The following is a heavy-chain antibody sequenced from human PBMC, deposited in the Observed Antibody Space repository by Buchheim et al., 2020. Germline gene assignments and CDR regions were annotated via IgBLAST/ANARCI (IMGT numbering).Heavy chain of an antibody. V-gene: IGHV3-30*18. CDR3: AKDEQWLTYYYYGMDV. CDR2: ISYDGSNK. Sequence: QVQLVESGGGVVQPGRSLRLSCAASGFTFSSYGMHWVRQAPGKGLEWVAVISYDGSNKYYADSVQGRFTISRDNSKNPLYLQMNSLRAEDTAVYYCAKDEQWLTYYYYGMDVWGQGTT. CDR1: GFTFSSYG. J-gene: IGHJ6*02. D-gene: IGHD6-19*01.